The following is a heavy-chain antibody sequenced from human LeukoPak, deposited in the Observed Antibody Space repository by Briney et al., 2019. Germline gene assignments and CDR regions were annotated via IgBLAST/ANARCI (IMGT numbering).Heavy chain of an antibody. CDR1: GFTFSSYA. V-gene: IGHV3-30-3*01. CDR2: ISYDGSNK. J-gene: IGHJ4*02. Sequence: PGGSLRLSCAASGFTFSSYAMHWVRQAPGKGLEWVAVISYDGSNKYYADSVKGRFTISRDNSKNTLYLQMNSLRAEDTAVYYCASDLPEVVPAAIYVYWGQGTLVTVSS. D-gene: IGHD2-2*02. CDR3: ASDLPEVVPAAIYVY.